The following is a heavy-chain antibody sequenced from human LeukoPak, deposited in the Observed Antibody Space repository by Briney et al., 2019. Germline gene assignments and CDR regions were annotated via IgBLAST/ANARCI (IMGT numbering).Heavy chain of an antibody. CDR2: IYYSGST. CDR1: GGSISNYY. V-gene: IGHV4-59*01. J-gene: IGHJ4*02. Sequence: PSETLSLTCTVSGGSISNYYWSWIRQPPGKGLEWIGHIYYSGSTNYNPSLKSRVTISLDTSKNQFSLKLSSVTTADTAVYYCARDLYGGNPFDFWGQGTLVIVSS. CDR3: ARDLYGGNPFDF. D-gene: IGHD4-23*01.